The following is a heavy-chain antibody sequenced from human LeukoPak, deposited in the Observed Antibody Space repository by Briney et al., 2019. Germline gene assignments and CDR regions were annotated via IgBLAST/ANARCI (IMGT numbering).Heavy chain of an antibody. CDR2: SSAYNGNT. Sequence: ASVKVSCKASGYTFTSYGISWVRQAPGQGLEWMGWSSAYNGNTNYAQKLQGRVTMTTDTSTSTAYMELRSLRSDDTAVYYCARVFNDWYFDLWGRCTLVTVSS. CDR3: ARVFNDWYFDL. J-gene: IGHJ2*01. V-gene: IGHV1-18*01. CDR1: GYTFTSYG.